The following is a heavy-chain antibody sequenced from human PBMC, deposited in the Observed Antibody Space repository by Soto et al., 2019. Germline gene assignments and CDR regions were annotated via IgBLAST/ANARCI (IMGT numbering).Heavy chain of an antibody. V-gene: IGHV4-31*03. Sequence: QVQLQESGPGLVKPSQTLSLTCTVSGGSISSGGYYWSWIRQHPGKGLEWIGYIYYSGSTYYNPSLKSRVTISVDTSTNQFSLKLSSVTAADTAVYYCAIQGSYGDYSSVDYWGQGTLVTVSS. D-gene: IGHD4-17*01. J-gene: IGHJ4*02. CDR1: GGSISSGGYY. CDR3: AIQGSYGDYSSVDY. CDR2: IYYSGST.